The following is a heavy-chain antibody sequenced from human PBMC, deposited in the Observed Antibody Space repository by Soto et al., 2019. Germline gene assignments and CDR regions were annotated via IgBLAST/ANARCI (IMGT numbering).Heavy chain of an antibody. Sequence: GGSLRLSCEGSDFIFSNYGMSWVRQAPGKGLEWFAGIGDSGTITNYADSVKGRFTISKDNSRRMVYLQMDSLRADDTAVYFCAKGGRTWYGFDSWGRGILVTVSS. CDR1: DFIFSNYG. D-gene: IGHD6-13*01. CDR3: AKGGRTWYGFDS. V-gene: IGHV3-23*01. CDR2: IGDSGTIT. J-gene: IGHJ4*02.